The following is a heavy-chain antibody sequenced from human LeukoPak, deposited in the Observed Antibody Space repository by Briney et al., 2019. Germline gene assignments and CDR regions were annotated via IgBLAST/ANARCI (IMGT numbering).Heavy chain of an antibody. Sequence: PGGSLRLSCAASGFVFSSNSMIWVRQAPGKGLEWVSYISSSSSTIYYADSVKGRFTISRDNAKNSLYLQMNSLRAEDTAVYYCATSGSSNIDYWGQGTLVTVSS. D-gene: IGHD3-10*01. CDR2: ISSSSSTI. CDR3: ATSGSSNIDY. CDR1: GFVFSSNS. V-gene: IGHV3-48*04. J-gene: IGHJ4*02.